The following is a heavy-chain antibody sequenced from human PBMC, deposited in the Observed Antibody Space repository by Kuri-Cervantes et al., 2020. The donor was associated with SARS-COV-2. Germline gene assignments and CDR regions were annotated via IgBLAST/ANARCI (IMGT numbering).Heavy chain of an antibody. CDR2: IYSGGST. V-gene: IGHV3-53*01. D-gene: IGHD2-15*01. CDR3: ARGGGGSGDFEYFQY. CDR1: GFTLSNSY. J-gene: IGHJ1*01. Sequence: ESLKISCVVSGFTLSNSYMSWVRQAPGKGLEWVSVIYSGGSTFYPDSVKGRFMVSRDNSRNTMYLQMNGLRVEDTAVYFCARGGGGSGDFEYFQYWGQGTVVTVSS.